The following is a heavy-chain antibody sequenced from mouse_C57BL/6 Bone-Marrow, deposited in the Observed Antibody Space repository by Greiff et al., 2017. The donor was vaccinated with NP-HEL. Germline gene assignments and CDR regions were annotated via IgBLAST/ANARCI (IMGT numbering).Heavy chain of an antibody. V-gene: IGHV12-3*01. J-gene: IGHJ3*01. CDR1: GFPITSGYY. CDR3: AGDRSYGTSFAY. Sequence: QVQLKESGPGLVKPSQSLFLTCSITGFPITSGYYWIWIRQSPGKPLEWMGYITHSGETFYNPSLPSPISITRETSKNQFFLQLNSVTTEDTAMYYCAGDRSYGTSFAYWGQGTLVTVSA. D-gene: IGHD2-1*01. CDR2: ITHSGET.